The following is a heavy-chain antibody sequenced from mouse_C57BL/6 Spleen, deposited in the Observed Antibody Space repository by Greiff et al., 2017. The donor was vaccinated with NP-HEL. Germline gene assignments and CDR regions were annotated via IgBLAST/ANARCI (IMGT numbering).Heavy chain of an antibody. J-gene: IGHJ4*01. Sequence: DVHLVESGGGLVQPKGSLKLSCAASGFSFNTYAMNWVRQAPGKGLEWVARIRSKSNNYATYYADSVKDRFTISRDDSESMLYLQMNNLKTEDTAMYYCVGSLYYYAMDYWGQGTSVTVSS. CDR3: VGSLYYYAMDY. CDR1: GFSFNTYA. CDR2: IRSKSNNYAT. D-gene: IGHD6-1*01. V-gene: IGHV10-1*01.